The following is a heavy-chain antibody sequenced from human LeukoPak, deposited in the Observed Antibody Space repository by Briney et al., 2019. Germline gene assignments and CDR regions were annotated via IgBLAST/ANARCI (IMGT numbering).Heavy chain of an antibody. CDR1: GLTFRSHA. CDR3: AALKNYGGNPLDY. J-gene: IGHJ4*02. D-gene: IGHD4-23*01. Sequence: GSLRLSCAASGLTFRSHAMSWVRQAPGKGLEWVSGINWNGGSTGYADSVKGRFTISRDNAKNSLYLQMNSLRAEDTALYYCAALKNYGGNPLDYWGQGTLVTVSS. V-gene: IGHV3-20*04. CDR2: INWNGGST.